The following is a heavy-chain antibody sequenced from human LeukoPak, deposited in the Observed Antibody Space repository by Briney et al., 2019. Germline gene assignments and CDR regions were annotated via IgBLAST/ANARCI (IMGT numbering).Heavy chain of an antibody. D-gene: IGHD3-10*01. CDR3: ARELGIFGELLGFDY. CDR2: INPSGGST. V-gene: IGHV1-46*01. J-gene: IGHJ4*02. CDR1: GYTFTNYY. Sequence: ASVKVSCKASGYTFTNYYMHWVRQAPGQGLEWMVIINPSGGSTSYAQKFQGRVTMTSDTPTSTVYMELSSLRAEDTAVYYCARELGIFGELLGFDYWGQGTLVTASS.